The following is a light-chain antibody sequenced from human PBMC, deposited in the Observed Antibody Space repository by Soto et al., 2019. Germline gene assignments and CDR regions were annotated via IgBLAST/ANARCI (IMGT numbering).Light chain of an antibody. CDR2: DAS. CDR1: QSVSSY. Sequence: EIVLTQSPATLSLSPGERATLSCRASQSVSSYFAWYQQKPGQAPRLLIYDASSRATGIPARFSGSGSGTDFTLTISILEPEDFAVYYCQQRSDWPLTFGQGNKVEIK. CDR3: QQRSDWPLT. J-gene: IGKJ1*01. V-gene: IGKV3-11*01.